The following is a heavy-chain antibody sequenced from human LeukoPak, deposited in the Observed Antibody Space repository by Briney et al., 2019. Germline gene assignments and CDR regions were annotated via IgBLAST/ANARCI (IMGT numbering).Heavy chain of an antibody. J-gene: IGHJ4*02. D-gene: IGHD3-10*01. Sequence: ASVKVSCKASGYIFTNYAIHWVRQAPGQRLEWMGWINADTGNTKYSQKVQGRVTITRDTSASTAYMELSSLRSEDTAVYYCARGGSGGTVSYFDYWDQGTLVTVSS. CDR1: GYIFTNYA. CDR2: INADTGNT. V-gene: IGHV1-3*01. CDR3: ARGGSGGTVSYFDY.